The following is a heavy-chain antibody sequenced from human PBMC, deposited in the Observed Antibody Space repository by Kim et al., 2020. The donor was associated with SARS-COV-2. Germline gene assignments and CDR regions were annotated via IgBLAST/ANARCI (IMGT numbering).Heavy chain of an antibody. D-gene: IGHD1-26*01. V-gene: IGHV4-59*13. CDR3: VRDSQDRGAYFDDYFDS. CDR2: MSYSGDT. CDR1: DDSITTYY. J-gene: IGHJ4*02. Sequence: SETLSLTCSVSDDSITTYYWSWVRQPPDKGLEWIAHMSYSGDTNYNPSLRSRVTISIDTSKNQVSLKLTSVTAADTAMYYCVRDSQDRGAYFDDYFDSWGPGTQVTVSS.